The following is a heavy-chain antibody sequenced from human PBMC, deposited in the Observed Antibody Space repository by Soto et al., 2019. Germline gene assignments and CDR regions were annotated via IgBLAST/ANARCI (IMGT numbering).Heavy chain of an antibody. J-gene: IGHJ4*02. CDR3: AKDRGGGAVVPDY. D-gene: IGHD2-21*01. V-gene: IGHV3-33*06. CDR2: IWYDGSNK. CDR1: GFSFTTYG. Sequence: QVQLVESGGGVVQPGRSLRLSCAASGFSFTTYGMHWVRQAPGEGLEWVAVIWYDGSNKYYADSVKGRFTISRDTSKNTLYLQMKSLRAEDTAVYYWAKDRGGGAVVPDYWGQGTLVTVSS.